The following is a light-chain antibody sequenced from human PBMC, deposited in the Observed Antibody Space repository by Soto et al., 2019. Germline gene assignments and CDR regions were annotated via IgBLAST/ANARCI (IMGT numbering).Light chain of an antibody. V-gene: IGLV2-14*01. J-gene: IGLJ3*02. CDR1: SSDVGGYNY. CDR2: DVS. CDR3: SSYTSSSTSLLV. Sequence: QSALTQPASVSGSPGQSITISCTGTSSDVGGYNYVSWYQQHPGKAPKLMIYDVSNRPSGVSNRFSGSKSGNTASLTISGLQAEDEADYYSSSYTSSSTSLLVFGGETKLTV.